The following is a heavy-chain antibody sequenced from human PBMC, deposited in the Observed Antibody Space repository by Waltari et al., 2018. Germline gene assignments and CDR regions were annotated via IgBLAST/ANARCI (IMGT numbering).Heavy chain of an antibody. CDR3: ARDYCDRTNCHGMDV. Sequence: QVQLVESGGGVVQPGRSLRLSCEASEFTFSSYAMHWVRQAPGKGLEWVAVISYNGRNIYYVDCVKGRFTISRDNSKKTLYMQMNSLRAEDTAVYYCARDYCDRTNCHGMDVWGQGTTVTVSS. CDR2: ISYNGRNI. J-gene: IGHJ6*02. V-gene: IGHV3-30*04. D-gene: IGHD3-22*01. CDR1: EFTFSSYA.